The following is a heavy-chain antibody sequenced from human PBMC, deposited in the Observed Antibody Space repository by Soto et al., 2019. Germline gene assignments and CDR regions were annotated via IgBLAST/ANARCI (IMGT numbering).Heavy chain of an antibody. D-gene: IGHD6-13*01. V-gene: IGHV3-66*01. CDR3: ATTGRIAAAGTDKFYYMDV. Sequence: GGSLRLSCAASEFTVTSNYMTWVRQTPVKGLEWLSVIYTGGGTSYADSVKGRFSISRDNSKNTVYLQMNSLRAEDTAVYYCATTGRIAAAGTDKFYYMDVWGKGTTVTVSS. J-gene: IGHJ6*03. CDR1: EFTVTSNY. CDR2: IYTGGGT.